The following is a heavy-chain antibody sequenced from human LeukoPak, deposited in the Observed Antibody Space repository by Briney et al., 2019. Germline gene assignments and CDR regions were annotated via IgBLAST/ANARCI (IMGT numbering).Heavy chain of an antibody. V-gene: IGHV3-23*01. CDR1: GFTFSSYA. CDR2: ISGSGGST. Sequence: PGGSLRLSCAASGFTFSSYAMRWVRQAPGKVLEWVSAISGSGGSTSYTDSVKGRFTISRDNSKNTLYLQMNSLRAEDTAVYYCAKRYSSGWGDAFDIWGQGTMVTVSS. D-gene: IGHD6-19*01. J-gene: IGHJ3*02. CDR3: AKRYSSGWGDAFDI.